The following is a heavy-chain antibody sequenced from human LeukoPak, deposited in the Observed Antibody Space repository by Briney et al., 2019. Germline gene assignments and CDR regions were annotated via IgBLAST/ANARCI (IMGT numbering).Heavy chain of an antibody. D-gene: IGHD4-23*01. Sequence: ASVKVSCTASGYTFTSYYMHWVRQAPGQGLEWMGIINPSGGSTSYAQKFQGRVTMTRDMSTSTDYMELSSLRAEDTAVYYCARDNSVEDTAWWFDPWGQGTLVTVSS. V-gene: IGHV1-46*01. CDR1: GYTFTSYY. CDR3: ARDNSVEDTAWWFDP. CDR2: INPSGGST. J-gene: IGHJ5*02.